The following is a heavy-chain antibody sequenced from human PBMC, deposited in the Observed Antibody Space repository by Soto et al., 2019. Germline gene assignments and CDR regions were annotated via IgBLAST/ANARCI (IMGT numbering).Heavy chain of an antibody. CDR2: IYHSGST. CDR1: GGSISSGGYS. V-gene: IGHV4-30-2*01. CDR3: ARDQLEGNWFDP. J-gene: IGHJ5*02. Sequence: QLQLQESGSGLVRPSQTLSLTCAVSGGSISSGGYSWNWIRQPPGKGLEWIGYIYHSGSTLYNPPLKVRVTISLDKSKNQFALKLSSVTAADTAVYYCARDQLEGNWFDPWGQGTLVTVSS. D-gene: IGHD1-1*01.